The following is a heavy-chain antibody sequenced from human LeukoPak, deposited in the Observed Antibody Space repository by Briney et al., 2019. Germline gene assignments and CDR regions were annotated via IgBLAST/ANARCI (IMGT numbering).Heavy chain of an antibody. CDR2: IKEDGSDK. CDR1: GFTFSNFW. CDR3: ARVEWSQLLLRIHTSYFFDY. Sequence: GGSLRLSCAASGFTFSNFWMAWVRQAPGKGLEWVAHIKEDGSDKKYVDSVMGRFTISRDNPKNSLYLQMNSLRAEDTAVYYCARVEWSQLLLRIHTSYFFDYWGQGALVSVSS. J-gene: IGHJ4*02. V-gene: IGHV3-7*05. D-gene: IGHD2-2*01.